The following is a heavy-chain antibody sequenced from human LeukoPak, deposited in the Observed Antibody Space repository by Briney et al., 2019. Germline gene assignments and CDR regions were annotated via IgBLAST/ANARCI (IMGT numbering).Heavy chain of an antibody. D-gene: IGHD6-19*01. CDR2: ISSGSVST. Sequence: PGGSLRLSCGACAFAFNTFAMSWVRQAPGKGLEWISSISSGSVSTYYADSVKGRVAVSRDNSKNTLYLQMNSLRVEDTAVYYCAKDHLEAGCYHFDNWGQGALVTVSS. J-gene: IGHJ4*02. CDR3: AKDHLEAGCYHFDN. V-gene: IGHV3-23*01. CDR1: AFAFNTFA.